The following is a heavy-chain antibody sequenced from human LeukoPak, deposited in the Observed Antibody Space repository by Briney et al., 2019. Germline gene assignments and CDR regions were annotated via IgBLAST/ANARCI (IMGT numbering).Heavy chain of an antibody. J-gene: IGHJ4*02. D-gene: IGHD6-6*01. CDR2: INHSGST. Sequence: SETLSLTCAVYGGSFSGYYWSWIRQPPGKGLEWIGEINHSGSTNYNPSLKSRVTISVDTSKNRFSLKLSSVTAADTAVYYCARGSGIAARPIDHWGQGTLVTVSS. CDR3: ARGSGIAARPIDH. CDR1: GGSFSGYY. V-gene: IGHV4-34*01.